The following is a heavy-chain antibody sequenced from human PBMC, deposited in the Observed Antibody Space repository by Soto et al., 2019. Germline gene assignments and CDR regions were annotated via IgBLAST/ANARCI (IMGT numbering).Heavy chain of an antibody. CDR3: ARDRGRSCIGGTCPFDY. CDR1: GYSFTIYG. V-gene: IGHV1-18*01. Sequence: GASVKVSCKASGYSFTIYGITWARQAPGQGLEWMGWISTYDGNTNYAQNFQGRVSMARDTSTSTAYMELRSLRSDDTAVYYCARDRGRSCIGGTCPFDYWGQGTLVTV. D-gene: IGHD2-15*01. J-gene: IGHJ4*02. CDR2: ISTYDGNT.